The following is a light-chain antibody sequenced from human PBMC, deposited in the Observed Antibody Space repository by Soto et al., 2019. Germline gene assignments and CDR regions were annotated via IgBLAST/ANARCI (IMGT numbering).Light chain of an antibody. CDR1: QNIQKW. CDR2: DAS. J-gene: IGKJ2*01. V-gene: IGKV1-5*01. CDR3: QQYNNWPPYT. Sequence: DIQMTQSPSTLPASVGDRVTITCRASQNIQKWLAWHQQKPGKAPNLLIYDASRLQSGVPSRFSGSGSGTEFTLTISSLQPDDFAVYYCQQYNNWPPYTFGQGTKVDIK.